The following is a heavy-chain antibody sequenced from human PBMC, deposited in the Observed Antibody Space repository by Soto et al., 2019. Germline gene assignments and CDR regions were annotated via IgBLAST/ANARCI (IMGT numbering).Heavy chain of an antibody. V-gene: IGHV3-9*01. J-gene: IGHJ4*02. D-gene: IGHD2-15*01. CDR1: GFIFDDCA. Sequence: SLRLSCAASGFIFDDCAMHWVRQAPGKGLEWVSGISWNSGSIGYADSVKGRFTISRDNAKTSLYLQMNSLRVEDTALYYCAKDQRPIVAATLDYWGQGTLVTVSS. CDR3: AKDQRPIVAATLDY. CDR2: ISWNSGSI.